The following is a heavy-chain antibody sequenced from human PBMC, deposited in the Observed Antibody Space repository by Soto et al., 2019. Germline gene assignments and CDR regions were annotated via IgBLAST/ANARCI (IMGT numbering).Heavy chain of an antibody. CDR3: ARSGMITFGGVIVTHYYGMDV. CDR2: ISSSGSTI. V-gene: IGHV3-48*03. D-gene: IGHD3-16*02. CDR1: GFTFSSYE. J-gene: IGHJ6*02. Sequence: HPGGSLRLSCAASGFTFSSYEMNWVRQAPGKGLEWVSYISSSGSTIYYADSVKGRFTISRDNAKNSLYLQMNSLRAEDTAVYYCARSGMITFGGVIVTHYYGMDVWGQGTTVTVSS.